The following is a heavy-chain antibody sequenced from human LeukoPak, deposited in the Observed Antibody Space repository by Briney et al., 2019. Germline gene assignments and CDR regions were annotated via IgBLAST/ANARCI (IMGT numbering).Heavy chain of an antibody. D-gene: IGHD2-2*01. V-gene: IGHV3-7*01. CDR3: ARYCSSTSCYRAFDI. Sequence: PGGSLRLSCAASGFTFSSYWMSWVRQAPGKGLEWVANIKQDGSEKYYVDSVKGRFTISRDNAKNSLNLQMNSLRAEDTAVYYCARYCSSTSCYRAFDIWGQGTMVTVSS. CDR2: IKQDGSEK. CDR1: GFTFSSYW. J-gene: IGHJ3*02.